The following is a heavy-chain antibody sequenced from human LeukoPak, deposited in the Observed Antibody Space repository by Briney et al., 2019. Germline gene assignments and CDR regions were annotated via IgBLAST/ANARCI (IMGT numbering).Heavy chain of an antibody. CDR1: GFTFSSYA. CDR3: ARDLGHYGSGRGGGNWFDP. Sequence: GRSLRLSCAASGFTFSSYAMHWVRQAPGKGLEWVAVISYDGSNKYYADSVKGRFTISRDNSKNTLYLQMNSLRAEDTAVYYCARDLGHYGSGRGGGNWFDPWGQGTLVAVSS. CDR2: ISYDGSNK. D-gene: IGHD3-10*01. J-gene: IGHJ5*02. V-gene: IGHV3-30-3*01.